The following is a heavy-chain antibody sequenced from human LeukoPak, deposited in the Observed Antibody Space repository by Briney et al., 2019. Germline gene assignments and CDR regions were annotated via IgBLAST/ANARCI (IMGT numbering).Heavy chain of an antibody. Sequence: GGSLRLSCAASGFTVSSNYMSWVRQAPGKGLEWVSVIYTGGSTYYADSVKGRFTISRDNAKNSLYLQMNSLRAEDTAVYYCARDVGSRGYFDLWGRGTLVTVSS. V-gene: IGHV3-66*01. CDR1: GFTVSSNY. D-gene: IGHD2-15*01. J-gene: IGHJ2*01. CDR2: IYTGGST. CDR3: ARDVGSRGYFDL.